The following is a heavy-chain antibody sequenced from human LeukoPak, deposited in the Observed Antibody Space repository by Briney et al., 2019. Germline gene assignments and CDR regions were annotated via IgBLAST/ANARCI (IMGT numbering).Heavy chain of an antibody. CDR3: AKDPRVYCSGGSGYVDY. J-gene: IGHJ4*02. Sequence: PGGSLRVSCAASGFTFSSYAMSWVRQAPGKGLEWVSAISGSGGSTYYADSVKGRFTISRDNSKNTLYLQMNSLRAEDTAVYYCAKDPRVYCSGGSGYVDYWGQGTLVTVSS. CDR2: ISGSGGST. D-gene: IGHD2-15*01. CDR1: GFTFSSYA. V-gene: IGHV3-23*01.